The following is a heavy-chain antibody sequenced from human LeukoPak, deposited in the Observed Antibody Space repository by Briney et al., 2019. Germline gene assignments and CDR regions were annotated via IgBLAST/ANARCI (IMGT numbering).Heavy chain of an antibody. J-gene: IGHJ3*02. CDR1: GGSFKNFA. Sequence: ASVKVSCKASGGSFKNFAISWVRQAPGQGPEWMGGFNHIYGTTNYAQKFQGRVTITVDDSTNIAYLDLSSVRSDDTALYYCARRAEWFSWTRLDAFDIWGQGTMVTVSS. D-gene: IGHD3-3*01. V-gene: IGHV1-69*13. CDR3: ARRAEWFSWTRLDAFDI. CDR2: FNHIYGTT.